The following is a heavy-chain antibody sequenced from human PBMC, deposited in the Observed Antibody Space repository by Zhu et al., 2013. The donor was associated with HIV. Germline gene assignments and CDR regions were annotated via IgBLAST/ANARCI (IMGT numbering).Heavy chain of an antibody. J-gene: IGHJ6*03. CDR3: ARGRKGMLWFGGYYYNMDV. V-gene: IGHV1-24*01. CDR2: FDPEEGKT. CDR1: GYTPNEVS. Sequence: QVQLVQSGAEVKKPGASVKVSCKVSGYTPNEVSMHWVRQSPGKGLEWMGGFDPEEGKTIYAQKFQGRVTMTDDTSTDTAYMVLTSLKSEDTAMYYCARGRKGMLWFGGYYYNMDVWGQGNTVTVSS. D-gene: IGHD3-10*01.